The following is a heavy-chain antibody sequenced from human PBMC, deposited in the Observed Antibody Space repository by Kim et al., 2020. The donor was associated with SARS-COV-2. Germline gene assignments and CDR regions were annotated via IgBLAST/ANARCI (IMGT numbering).Heavy chain of an antibody. V-gene: IGHV4-39*01. Sequence: SETLSLTCTVSGGSISSSSYYWGWIRQPPGKGLEWIGSIYYSGSTYYNPSLKSRVTISVDTSKNQFSLKLSSVTAADTAVYYCARWDRYCSGGSCYSRGVAGPNNFDYWGQGTLVTVSS. CDR1: GGSISSSSYY. CDR2: IYYSGST. D-gene: IGHD2-15*01. CDR3: ARWDRYCSGGSCYSRGVAGPNNFDY. J-gene: IGHJ4*02.